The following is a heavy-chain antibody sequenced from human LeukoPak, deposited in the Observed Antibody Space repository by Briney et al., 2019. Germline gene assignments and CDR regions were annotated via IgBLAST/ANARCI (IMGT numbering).Heavy chain of an antibody. J-gene: IGHJ4*02. CDR3: ARVELDNSRSYERDFDY. D-gene: IGHD3-10*01. Sequence: GGSLRLSCAASGFTVSSNYMSWVRQAPGKGLEWVSVIYSGGDTYYVDSVKGRFTISRDNSKNTLYLQMNRLRAEDTAVYYCARVELDNSRSYERDFDYWGQGTLVTVSS. CDR2: IYSGGDT. V-gene: IGHV3-53*01. CDR1: GFTVSSNY.